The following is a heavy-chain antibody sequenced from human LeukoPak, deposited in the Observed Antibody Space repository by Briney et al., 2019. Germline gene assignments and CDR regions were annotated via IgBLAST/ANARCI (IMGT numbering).Heavy chain of an antibody. V-gene: IGHV4-59*01. J-gene: IGHJ4*02. Sequence: SETLSLTCTVSGGSISPYYWSWIRQTPGKGLEWIGYILYSGTTTNYNPSLKSRVTISVDTSKNQFSLKLSSVTAADTAVYYCERVGDWNDLVYWGQGTLVTVSS. CDR3: ERVGDWNDLVY. CDR1: GGSISPYY. D-gene: IGHD1-1*01. CDR2: ILYSGTTT.